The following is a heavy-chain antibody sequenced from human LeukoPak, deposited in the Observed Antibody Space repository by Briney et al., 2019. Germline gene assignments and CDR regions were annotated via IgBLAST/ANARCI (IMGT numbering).Heavy chain of an antibody. CDR2: IYTGGST. J-gene: IGHJ4*02. CDR1: GGSISSYY. CDR3: ARVTLNPRHAYYFDY. V-gene: IGHV4-4*07. D-gene: IGHD4-23*01. Sequence: PSETLSLTCTVSGGSISSYYWSWLRQPAGKGLEWIGRIYTGGSTNYNPSLKSRVTMSVDTSKNQFSLKLSSVTAADTAVYYCARVTLNPRHAYYFDYWGQGTLVTVSS.